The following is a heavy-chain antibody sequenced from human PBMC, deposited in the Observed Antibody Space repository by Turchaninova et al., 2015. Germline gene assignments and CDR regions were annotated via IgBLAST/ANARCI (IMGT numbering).Heavy chain of an antibody. CDR1: GYYISSVYD. CDR2: IYQSGST. D-gene: IGHD5-18*01. V-gene: IGHV4-38-2*01. Sequence: QVQLQESGPGLVKPSETRSPTCAVSGYYISSVYDWGWIRQPPGKGLEWIGRIYQSGSTYYSPSLKSRVTISIDTSKNRFSLKLSSVTAADTAVYYCARHEGGYNYGLLDYWGQGTLVTVSS. J-gene: IGHJ4*02. CDR3: ARHEGGYNYGLLDY.